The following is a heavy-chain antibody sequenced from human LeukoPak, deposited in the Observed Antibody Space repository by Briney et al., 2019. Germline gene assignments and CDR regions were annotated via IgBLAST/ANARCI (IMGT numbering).Heavy chain of an antibody. CDR1: GFTFSSYA. Sequence: GGSLRLSCAASGFTFSSYAMNWVRQAPGKGLEWVSSISSSSSYIYYADSVKGRFTISRDNAKNSLYLQMNSLRAEDTAVYYCATNYYDSSGFHAYWGQGTLVTVS. J-gene: IGHJ4*02. D-gene: IGHD3-22*01. CDR3: ATNYYDSSGFHAY. V-gene: IGHV3-21*01. CDR2: ISSSSSYI.